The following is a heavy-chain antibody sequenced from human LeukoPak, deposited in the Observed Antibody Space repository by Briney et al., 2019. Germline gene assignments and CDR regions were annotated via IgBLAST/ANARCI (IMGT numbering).Heavy chain of an antibody. V-gene: IGHV3-23*01. CDR2: ISGIDGTT. CDR1: GFTFSSNA. CDR3: ARDVAGYDFWSGYLHGGFDP. D-gene: IGHD3-3*01. Sequence: GGSLRLSCVASGFTFSSNAMSWVRQAPGKGLEWVSTISGIDGTTYYAESVKGRFTISRDNAKNSLYLQMNSLRAEDTAVYYCARDVAGYDFWSGYLHGGFDPWGQGTLVTVSS. J-gene: IGHJ5*02.